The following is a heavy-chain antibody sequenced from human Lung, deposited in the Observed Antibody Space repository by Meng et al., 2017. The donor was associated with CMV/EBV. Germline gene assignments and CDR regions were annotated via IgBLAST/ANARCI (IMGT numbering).Heavy chain of an antibody. J-gene: IGHJ1*01. V-gene: IGHV4-4*02. CDR1: GDSITKQNW. CDR2: IPHRGSS. Sequence: QGRFRCAGHQPVKPVDALSLSRVVSGDSITKQNWWAWVRQPPGKGLEWIGEIPHRGSSAYNPSLKSRVSMSIDKSKNQFSLKLTSVTAADTAVYHCLRRSGGSVWGQGTLVTVSS. CDR3: LRRSGGSV. D-gene: IGHD3-10*01.